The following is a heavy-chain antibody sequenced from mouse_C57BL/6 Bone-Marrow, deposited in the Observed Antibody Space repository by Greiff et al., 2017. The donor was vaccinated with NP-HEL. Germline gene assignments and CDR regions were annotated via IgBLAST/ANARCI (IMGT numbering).Heavy chain of an antibody. CDR2: ISDGGSYT. D-gene: IGHD2-4*01. CDR3: ARDRDYDGYYYAMDY. Sequence: EVQVVESGGGLVKPGGSLKLSCAASGFTFSSYAMSWVRQTPGKRLEWVATISDGGSYTYYPDNVKGRFTIARDNAKNNLYLQMGHLKSEDTAMYYCARDRDYDGYYYAMDYWGQGTSVTVSS. J-gene: IGHJ4*01. CDR1: GFTFSSYA. V-gene: IGHV5-4*01.